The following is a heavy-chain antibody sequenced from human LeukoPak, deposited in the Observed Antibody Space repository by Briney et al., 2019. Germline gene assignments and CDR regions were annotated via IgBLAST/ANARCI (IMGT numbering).Heavy chain of an antibody. CDR1: GYTFTGYY. Sequence: ASVKVSCKASGYTFTGYYMHWVRQAPGQGLEWMGWINPNSGGTNYAQKFQGRVTMTRDTSISTAHMELSRLRSDDTAVYYCASPGYSYGPYYYYYGMDVWGQGTTVTVSS. J-gene: IGHJ6*02. D-gene: IGHD5-18*01. CDR2: INPNSGGT. V-gene: IGHV1-2*02. CDR3: ASPGYSYGPYYYYYGMDV.